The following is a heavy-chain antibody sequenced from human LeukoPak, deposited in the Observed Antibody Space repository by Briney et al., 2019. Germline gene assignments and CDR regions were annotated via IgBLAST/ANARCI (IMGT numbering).Heavy chain of an antibody. V-gene: IGHV4-39*01. D-gene: IGHD6-13*01. CDR1: GGSISSSSYY. Sequence: SETLSLTCTVSGGSISSSSYYWGWIRQPPGKGLEWIGIIYYNGNTYYNPSLKSRVTISVDTSKDQFSLKLSSVTAAETAVYYCARRGAAGTSPHYNWFDPWGQGTLVTVSS. CDR3: ARRGAAGTSPHYNWFDP. J-gene: IGHJ5*02. CDR2: IYYNGNT.